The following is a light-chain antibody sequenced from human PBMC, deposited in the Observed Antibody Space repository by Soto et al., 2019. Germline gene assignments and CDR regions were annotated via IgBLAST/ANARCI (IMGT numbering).Light chain of an antibody. V-gene: IGKV3-20*01. CDR1: QSVSSSY. J-gene: IGKJ1*01. Sequence: EIVLTQSPGTLSLSPGERATLSCRASQSVSSSYLAWYQQKPGQAPRLLIYGASSRATGIPDRFSGSGSGTDFTLTFSRLEPEDFAVYYCQQYGSSPPWMFGQGTKVEIK. CDR3: QQYGSSPPWM. CDR2: GAS.